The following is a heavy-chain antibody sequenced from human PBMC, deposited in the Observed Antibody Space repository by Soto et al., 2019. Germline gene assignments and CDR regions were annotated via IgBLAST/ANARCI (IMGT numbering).Heavy chain of an antibody. CDR2: IYPKEGRI. CDR3: AGDIDYDNGH. Sequence: QVQLVQSGAEVQKPGASVKVSCEASGYIFNNYGITWVRQAPGQGLEWMGWIYPKEGRINFAQKFQGRVTLTTDTSHNHAYMELRSLRFDGSALYFCAGDIDYDNGHWGPGNLGHVSS. V-gene: IGHV1-18*01. D-gene: IGHD4-17*01. J-gene: IGHJ4*02. CDR1: GYIFNNYG.